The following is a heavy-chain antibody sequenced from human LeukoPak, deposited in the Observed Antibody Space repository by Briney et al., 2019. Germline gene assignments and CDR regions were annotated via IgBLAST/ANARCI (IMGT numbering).Heavy chain of an antibody. CDR3: ARMMTDFDGSGHDIQRGAFDI. J-gene: IGHJ3*02. CDR1: GFTFNRYR. CDR2: ISYGGRYQ. Sequence: GGSLRLSCAASGFTFNRYRLHWVRQAPGKGLEWVAVISYGGRYQFYADSVKGRFTVSRDNSKNTLSLQMNSLRAEDTAVYHCARMMTDFDGSGHDIQRGAFDISGQGTMVTVS. V-gene: IGHV3-30*04. D-gene: IGHD3-22*01.